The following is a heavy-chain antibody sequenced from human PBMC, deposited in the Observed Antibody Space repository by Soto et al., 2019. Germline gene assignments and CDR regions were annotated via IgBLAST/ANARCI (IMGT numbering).Heavy chain of an antibody. CDR1: GGSISSYC. V-gene: IGHV4-59*01. CDR2: IYYSGST. J-gene: IGHJ5*02. D-gene: IGHD4-17*01. CDR3: ARYHGDYVSWFDP. Sequence: PSETLSLTCTVSGGSISSYCWSWIRQPPGKGREWVGYIYYSGSTNYNPSLKSRVRISVDTGKNELSLKLGSVTAADTAVSYCARYHGDYVSWFDPWGEGTLVTLAS.